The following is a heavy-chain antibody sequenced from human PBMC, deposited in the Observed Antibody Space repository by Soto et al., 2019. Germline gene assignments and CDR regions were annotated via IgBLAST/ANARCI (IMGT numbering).Heavy chain of an antibody. CDR1: AVTFPSYF. Sequence: VASVKGSCQAPAVTFPSYFMHWVRQAPGHGLEWIGVINPNGGSTKFAQTFQGRVTITADKSTSTAYMELSSLRSEDTAVYYCARDKRGSQSGGYWFDPWGQGTLVTVSS. J-gene: IGHJ5*02. CDR2: INPNGGST. V-gene: IGHV1-46*01. CDR3: ARDKRGSQSGGYWFDP. D-gene: IGHD1-26*01.